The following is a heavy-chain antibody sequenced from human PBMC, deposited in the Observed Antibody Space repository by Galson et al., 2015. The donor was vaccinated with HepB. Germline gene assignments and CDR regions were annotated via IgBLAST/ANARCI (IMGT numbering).Heavy chain of an antibody. CDR3: ARSPLKYDFWSGYYMYGMDV. D-gene: IGHD3-3*01. J-gene: IGHJ6*02. CDR2: MNPNSGNT. Sequence: SVKVSCKASGYTSTSYDINWVRQATGQGLEWMGWMNPNSGNTGYAQKFQGRVTMTRNTSMSTAYMELSSLRSEDTAVYYCARSPLKYDFWSGYYMYGMDVWGQGTTVTVSS. CDR1: GYTSTSYD. V-gene: IGHV1-8*01.